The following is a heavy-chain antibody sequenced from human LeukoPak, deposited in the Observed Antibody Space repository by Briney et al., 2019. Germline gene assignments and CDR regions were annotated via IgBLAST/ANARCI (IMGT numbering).Heavy chain of an antibody. J-gene: IGHJ4*02. CDR2: IYPGDSDT. D-gene: IGHD2-15*01. V-gene: IGHV5-51*01. CDR3: ARMVDCSGGTCQYYSDY. CDR1: GYSFTSYW. Sequence: GESLKISCKGSGYSFTSYWIGWVRQMPGKGLEWMGIIYPGDSDTRYSPSFQGQVTISADKSITTAYLQWSSLKASDTAMYYCARMVDCSGGTCQYYSDYWGQGTLVTVSS.